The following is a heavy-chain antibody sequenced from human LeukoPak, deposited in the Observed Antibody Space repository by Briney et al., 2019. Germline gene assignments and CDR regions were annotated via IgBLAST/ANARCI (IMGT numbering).Heavy chain of an antibody. D-gene: IGHD3-22*01. CDR1: GFTVSSNY. Sequence: PGGSLRLSCAASGFTVSSNYMSWVRQAPGKGLEWVSVIYSGGSTYCADSVKGRFTISRHNSKNTLYLQMNSLRAEDTAVYYCARGKTIGDSSGYYFDYWGQGTLVTVSS. CDR2: IYSGGST. J-gene: IGHJ4*02. V-gene: IGHV3-53*04. CDR3: ARGKTIGDSSGYYFDY.